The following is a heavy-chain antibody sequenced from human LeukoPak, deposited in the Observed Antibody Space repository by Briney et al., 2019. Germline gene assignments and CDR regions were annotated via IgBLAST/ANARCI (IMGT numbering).Heavy chain of an antibody. CDR2: INHSGST. CDR3: ARAGGGYYDFWSGYYTPFFDY. CDR1: GGSFSGYY. Sequence: SETLSLTCAVYGGSFSGYYWSWIRQPPGKGLEWIGEINHSGSTNYNPSLKSRVTISVDTSKNQFSLKLSFVTAGGTAVYYWARAGGGYYDFWSGYYTPFFDYWGQGTLVTVSS. J-gene: IGHJ4*02. V-gene: IGHV4-34*01. D-gene: IGHD3-3*01.